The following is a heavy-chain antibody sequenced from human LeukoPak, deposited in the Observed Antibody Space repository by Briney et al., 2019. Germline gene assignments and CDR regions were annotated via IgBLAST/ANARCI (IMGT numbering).Heavy chain of an antibody. Sequence: ASVKLSCKASGGTFSTYSINWVRKAPGQGLEWLGNVIPTLATANYAQKFQGRVTITADKITRTAYMELTRLRYEDTAIYYCARAPHLSSVNNWFDPWGQGTLVTVAS. J-gene: IGHJ5*02. CDR3: ARAPHLSSVNNWFDP. D-gene: IGHD3-22*01. CDR2: VIPTLATA. CDR1: GGTFSTYS. V-gene: IGHV1-69*08.